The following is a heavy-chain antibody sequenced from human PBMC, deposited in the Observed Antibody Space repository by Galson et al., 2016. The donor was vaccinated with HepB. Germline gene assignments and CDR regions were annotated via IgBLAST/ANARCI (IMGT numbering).Heavy chain of an antibody. CDR3: ARARRITIFGVVFMTWFDP. J-gene: IGHJ5*02. V-gene: IGHV1-8*01. Sequence: SCKASGYTFTSYDINWVRQATGQGLEWMGWMNPNSGNTGYAQKFQGRVTMTRNISISTAYMELSSLRTEDTAVYYCARARRITIFGVVFMTWFDPWGQGTLVTVSS. CDR1: GYTFTSYD. CDR2: MNPNSGNT. D-gene: IGHD3-3*01.